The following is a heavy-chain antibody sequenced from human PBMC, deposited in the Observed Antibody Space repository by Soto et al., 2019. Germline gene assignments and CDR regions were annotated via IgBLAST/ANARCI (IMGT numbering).Heavy chain of an antibody. V-gene: IGHV1-18*01. CDR3: ARTYCSSTSCSPSDDAFDI. CDR1: GYAFTSYG. D-gene: IGHD2-2*01. CDR2: ISAYNGNT. J-gene: IGHJ3*02. Sequence: GASVKVSCKASGYAFTSYGISWVRQAPGQGLEWMGWISAYNGNTNYAQKLQGRVTMTTDTSTSTAYMELRSLRSDDTAVYYCARTYCSSTSCSPSDDAFDIWGQGTMVTVSS.